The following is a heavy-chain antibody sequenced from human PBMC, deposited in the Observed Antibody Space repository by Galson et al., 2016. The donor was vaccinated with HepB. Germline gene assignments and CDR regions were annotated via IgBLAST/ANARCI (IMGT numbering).Heavy chain of an antibody. Sequence: SETLSLTCDVYGASFSGYYWTWIRQSLGKGLEWIGEINHSGDTNYNPSLKSRVTISLDTSKNQFSLKLTSVNAADTTVYYCARRASYSSAFDYWGQGTLVTVSS. CDR1: GASFSGYY. D-gene: IGHD6-19*01. J-gene: IGHJ4*02. V-gene: IGHV4-34*01. CDR2: INHSGDT. CDR3: ARRASYSSAFDY.